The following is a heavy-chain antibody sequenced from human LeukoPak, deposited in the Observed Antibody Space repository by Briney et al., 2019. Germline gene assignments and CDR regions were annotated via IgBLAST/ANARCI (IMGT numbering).Heavy chain of an antibody. Sequence: GGSLRLSCAASGFTVSSNYMSWVRQAPGKGLEWVAVIWYDGSNKYYADSVKGRFTISRDNSKNTLYLQMNSLRAEDTAVYYCARDDSEPYDSSGYYPSYYFDYWGQGTLVTASS. CDR1: GFTVSSNY. J-gene: IGHJ4*02. CDR3: ARDDSEPYDSSGYYPSYYFDY. V-gene: IGHV3-33*08. CDR2: IWYDGSNK. D-gene: IGHD3-22*01.